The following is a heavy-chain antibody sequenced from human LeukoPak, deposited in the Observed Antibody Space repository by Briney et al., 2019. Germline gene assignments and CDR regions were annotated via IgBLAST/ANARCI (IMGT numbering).Heavy chain of an antibody. D-gene: IGHD4-23*01. CDR2: IYYTGSA. V-gene: IGHV4-59*01. Sequence: SETLSLTCSVSGGSICRYWWSWVRQPPGKGLEWIGYIYYTGSANYNPALTRGGTISLDKSKKRNSLKLSSVTAADTAVYYCATHPTVITRFDIWGQGTMVTVSS. J-gene: IGHJ3*02. CDR1: GGSICRYW. CDR3: ATHPTVITRFDI.